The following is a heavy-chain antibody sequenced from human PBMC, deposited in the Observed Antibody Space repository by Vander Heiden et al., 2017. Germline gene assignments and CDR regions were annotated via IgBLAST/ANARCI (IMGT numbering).Heavy chain of an antibody. CDR2: IYPGDSNT. CDR3: ARQEVIAVAEATSDFDY. Sequence: SGYSFTSYWIGWLRQMPGNGLEWMGIIYPGDSNTGYSPSCQGQVTISAYKTISTADLQWSSLKAPDTAMYYCARQEVIAVAEATSDFDYWGQGTLVTVSS. CDR1: GYSFTSYW. J-gene: IGHJ4*01. V-gene: IGHV5-51*01. D-gene: IGHD6-19*01.